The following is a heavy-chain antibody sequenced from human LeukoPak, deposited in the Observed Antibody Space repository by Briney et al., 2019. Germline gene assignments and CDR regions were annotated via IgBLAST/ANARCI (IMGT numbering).Heavy chain of an antibody. CDR1: GYNFNVYW. V-gene: IGHV5-51*01. CDR3: APAPPPPPMGGSAFAV. Sequence: GESLKISCKGSGYNFNVYWIAWVRQMPGKGLEWMGIIYPDDSDVRYSPSFQGQVTISADKSISTAYLQWSGLKASDTAMYFCAPAPPPPPMGGSAFAVGGQGTGVIFSP. CDR2: IYPDDSDV. D-gene: IGHD3-16*01. J-gene: IGHJ3*01.